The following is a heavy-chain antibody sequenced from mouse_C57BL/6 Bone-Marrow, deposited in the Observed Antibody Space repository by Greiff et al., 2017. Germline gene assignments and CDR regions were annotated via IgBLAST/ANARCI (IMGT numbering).Heavy chain of an antibody. CDR1: GYTFTDYY. V-gene: IGHV1-26*01. CDR2: INPNNGGT. J-gene: IGHJ2*01. Sequence: EVQLQQSGPELVKPGASVKISCKASGYTFTDYYMNWVKQSPGKSLEWIGEINPNNGGTSYNQKLKGKATLTVDTSSSTAYMELRSLTSANSAVYNSARDYYGSGWYYDYRGQGTILTVSS. CDR3: ARDYYGSGWYYDY. D-gene: IGHD1-1*01.